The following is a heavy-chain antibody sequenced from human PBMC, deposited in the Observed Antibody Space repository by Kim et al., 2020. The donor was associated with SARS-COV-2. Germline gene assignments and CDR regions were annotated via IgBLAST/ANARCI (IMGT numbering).Heavy chain of an antibody. V-gene: IGHV4-34*01. CDR3: ARGRGPELLRAWFDP. CDR1: GGSFSGYY. J-gene: IGHJ5*02. Sequence: SETLSLTCAVYGGSFSGYYWSWIRQPPGKGLEWIGEINHSGSTNYNPSLKSRVTISVDTSKNQFSLKLSSVTAADTAVYYCARGRGPELLRAWFDPWGQGTLVTVSS. CDR2: INHSGST. D-gene: IGHD3-10*01.